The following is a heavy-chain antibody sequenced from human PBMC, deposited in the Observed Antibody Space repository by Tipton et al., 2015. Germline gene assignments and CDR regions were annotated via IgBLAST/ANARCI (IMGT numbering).Heavy chain of an antibody. D-gene: IGHD5-24*01. CDR2: IDYSGST. CDR3: ARAGMAHFDY. CDR1: GGSISSYY. V-gene: IGHV4-59*01. J-gene: IGHJ4*02. Sequence: LRLSCTVSGGSISSYYWSWIWQSPGKGLEWIGYIDYSGSTRHNPSLKSRLTMSVDTSKKQFSLMLSSVTAADTAVYYCARAGMAHFDYWGQGTLVTVSS.